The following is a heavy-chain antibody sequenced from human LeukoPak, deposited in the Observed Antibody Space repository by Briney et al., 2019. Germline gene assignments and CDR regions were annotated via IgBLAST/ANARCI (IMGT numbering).Heavy chain of an antibody. CDR1: GGSISSYY. CDR2: IYYSGST. J-gene: IGHJ4*02. D-gene: IGHD3-22*01. CDR3: AGASYDSSGVH. Sequence: PSETLSLTCTVSGGSISSYYWSWIRQPPGKGLEWIGYIYYSGSTNYNPSLKSRVTISVDTSKNQFSLKLSSVTAAVTAVYYCAGASYDSSGVHWGQGTLLTVSS. V-gene: IGHV4-59*01.